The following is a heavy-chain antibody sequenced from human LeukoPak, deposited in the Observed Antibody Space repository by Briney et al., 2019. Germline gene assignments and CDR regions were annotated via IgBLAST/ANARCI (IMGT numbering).Heavy chain of an antibody. CDR3: AGGLSDYYYTVGY. CDR2: INSDGSNT. D-gene: IGHD3-22*01. J-gene: IGHJ4*02. V-gene: IGHV3-74*01. Sequence: GGSLRLSCTTSGFTVTNYWMHWVRHAPGKGLVWVSRINSDGSNTNYAGPVKGRFTISRDNARNTLYLQMNSLRAEDTAVYYCAGGLSDYYYTVGYWGQGTLVTVSS. CDR1: GFTVTNYW.